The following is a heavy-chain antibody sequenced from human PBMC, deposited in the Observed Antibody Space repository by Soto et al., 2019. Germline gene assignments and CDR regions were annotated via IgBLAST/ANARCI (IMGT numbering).Heavy chain of an antibody. CDR1: GFTFRSYA. CDR3: AKDPATAYYFDY. CDR2: ISGSGDST. J-gene: IGHJ4*02. D-gene: IGHD5-12*01. V-gene: IGHV3-23*01. Sequence: GGSLRLSCAASGFTFRSYAMSWVRQAPGKWLEWVTAISGSGDSTYYADSVKGRFTISRDNSKNTLYLQMNSLRAEDTAVYYCAKDPATAYYFDYWGQGTLVTVSS.